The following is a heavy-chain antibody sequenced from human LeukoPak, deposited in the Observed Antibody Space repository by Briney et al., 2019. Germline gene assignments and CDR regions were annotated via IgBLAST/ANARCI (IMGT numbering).Heavy chain of an antibody. V-gene: IGHV1-2*02. CDR3: ARDRAAAAGTRYYFDY. D-gene: IGHD6-13*01. CDR2: INPNSGGT. Sequence: ASVKVSCKASGYTFTDYYMHWVRQAPGQGLEWMGWINPNSGGTNYAQRFQGRVTMTRDTSISTAYMELSRLRSDDTAVYYCARDRAAAAGTRYYFDYWGQGTLVTVSS. CDR1: GYTFTDYY. J-gene: IGHJ4*02.